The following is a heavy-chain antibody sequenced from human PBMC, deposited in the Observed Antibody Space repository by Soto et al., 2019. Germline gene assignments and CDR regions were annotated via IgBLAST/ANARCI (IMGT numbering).Heavy chain of an antibody. CDR2: IKQDGSAK. V-gene: IGHV3-7*04. CDR3: ARGLYTSGWYMDRFDF. Sequence: GGSLRLSCAASGFTFSSFWMSWVRQAPGKGLEWVANIKQDGSAKYYLDSMKGRFTISRDNAKNSLYLQINSLRAEDTAVYYCARGLYTSGWYMDRFDFWGQGTLVTVSS. CDR1: GFTFSSFW. J-gene: IGHJ4*02. D-gene: IGHD6-19*01.